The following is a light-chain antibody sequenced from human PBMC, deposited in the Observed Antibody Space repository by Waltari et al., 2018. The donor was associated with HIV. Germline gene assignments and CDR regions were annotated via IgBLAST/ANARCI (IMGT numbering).Light chain of an antibody. CDR3: LLSFAGARPVV. CDR1: SGPVTSGHH. CDR2: DPF. V-gene: IGLV7-46*01. Sequence: QAVVPQEPSLTVSPGGTGTLTCGSSSGPVTSGHHPYWFQQKSCQAPRTLIYDPFNKHSWTPARFSGSLLGGRAALTLSGAQPEDEAEYFCLLSFAGARPVVFGGGTNLTVL. J-gene: IGLJ2*01.